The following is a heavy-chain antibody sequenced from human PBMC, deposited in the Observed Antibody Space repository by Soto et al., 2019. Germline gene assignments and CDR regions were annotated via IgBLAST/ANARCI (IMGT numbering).Heavy chain of an antibody. J-gene: IGHJ4*02. Sequence: VQLVDSGGGLVQPGGSLRLSCAASGFAFGSYWMHWVRQAPGKGLVGVSRISQDGAIASPADSVKGRFTISRDNAKNTLFLQMNSPRAAAPAVYCCFRDQRHRSEVETQWGQGTLVTVSS. CDR2: ISQDGAIA. V-gene: IGHV3-74*03. D-gene: IGHD1-26*01. CDR1: GFAFGSYW. CDR3: FRDQRHRSEVETQ.